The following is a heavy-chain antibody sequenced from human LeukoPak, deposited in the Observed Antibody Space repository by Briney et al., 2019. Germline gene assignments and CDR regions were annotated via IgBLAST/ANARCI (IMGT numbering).Heavy chain of an antibody. CDR2: ISAYNGNI. V-gene: IGHV1-18*01. CDR1: GYTFTSYG. J-gene: IGHJ4*02. D-gene: IGHD3-22*01. Sequence: ASVKVSCKASGYTFTSYGISWVRQAPGQGLEWMGWISAYNGNINYAQKLQGRVTMTTDTSTSTAYMELRSLRSDDTAVYYCARDSRITMIVVADPADYWGQGTLVTVSS. CDR3: ARDSRITMIVVADPADY.